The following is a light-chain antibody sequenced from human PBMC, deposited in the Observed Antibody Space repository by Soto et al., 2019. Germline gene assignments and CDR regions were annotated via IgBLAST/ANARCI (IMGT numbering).Light chain of an antibody. CDR2: GAS. Sequence: DIQMTQAPSSVSASVGDRVTITCRASQHLNNYLAWYQQKPGEAPKLLIYGASTLQTGVPSRFSGSGSGTDFTLAISSLQPEDCATYYCQQANSFPYTFGQGTKLEIQ. CDR1: QHLNNY. CDR3: QQANSFPYT. J-gene: IGKJ2*01. V-gene: IGKV1-12*01.